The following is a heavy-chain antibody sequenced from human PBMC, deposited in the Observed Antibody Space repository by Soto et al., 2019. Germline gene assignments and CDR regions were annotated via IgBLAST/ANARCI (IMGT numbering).Heavy chain of an antibody. CDR2: INPSRGGT. CDR3: ARDFRTYSHGVDV. V-gene: IGHV1-2*02. D-gene: IGHD4-4*01. CDR1: GYPFTGPY. Sequence: ASVKVSCKASGYPFTGPYIYWVRQAPGQGLEWMGWINPSRGGTEFAEKFQGRVTATRDTSIRTVFLELNSLTSDDTGVYFCARDFRTYSHGVDVWGQGTAVTVSS. J-gene: IGHJ6*02.